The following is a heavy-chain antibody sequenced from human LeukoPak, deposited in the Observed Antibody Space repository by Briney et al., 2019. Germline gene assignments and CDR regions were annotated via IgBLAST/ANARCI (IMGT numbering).Heavy chain of an antibody. Sequence: PGGSLRLSCSASGFTFSNYAMHWVRQAPGKGLEYVSAISSNGGSTYYADSVKGRFTISRDNSKNTLYLQMNSLRAEDTAVYYCARGWSGYDTVAQDAFDIWGQGTMVTVSS. V-gene: IGHV3-64*04. J-gene: IGHJ3*02. D-gene: IGHD5-12*01. CDR1: GFTFSNYA. CDR2: ISSNGGST. CDR3: ARGWSGYDTVAQDAFDI.